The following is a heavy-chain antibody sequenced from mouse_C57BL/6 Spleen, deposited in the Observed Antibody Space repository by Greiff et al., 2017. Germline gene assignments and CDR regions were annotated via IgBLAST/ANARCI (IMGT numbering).Heavy chain of an antibody. CDR2: INPNNGGT. CDR3: ARNYGSSLYAMDY. CDR1: GYTFTDYN. V-gene: IGHV1-22*01. Sequence: VHVKQSGPELVKPGASVKMSCKASGYTFTDYNMHWVKQSHGKSLEWIGYINPNNGGTSYNQKFKGKATLTVNKSSSTAYMELRSLTSEDSAVYYCARNYGSSLYAMDYWGQGTSVTVSS. J-gene: IGHJ4*01. D-gene: IGHD1-1*01.